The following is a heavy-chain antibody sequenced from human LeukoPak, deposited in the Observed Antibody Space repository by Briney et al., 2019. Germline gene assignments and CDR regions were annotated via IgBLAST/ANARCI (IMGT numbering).Heavy chain of an antibody. CDR3: ARRGSGSYFKPYYFDY. Sequence: SETLSLTCAVSGGSISSGGYSWSWIRQPPGKGLEWIGYIYHSGSTYYNPSLKSRVTISVDRSKNQFSLKLSSVTAADTAVYYCARRGSGSYFKPYYFDYWGQGTLVTVSS. J-gene: IGHJ4*02. V-gene: IGHV4-30-2*01. CDR2: IYHSGST. CDR1: GGSISSGGYS. D-gene: IGHD3-10*01.